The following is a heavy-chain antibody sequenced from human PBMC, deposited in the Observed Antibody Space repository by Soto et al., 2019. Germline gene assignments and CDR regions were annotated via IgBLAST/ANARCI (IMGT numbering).Heavy chain of an antibody. V-gene: IGHV3-23*01. CDR3: ARDKITGLFDY. D-gene: IGHD2-8*02. CDR2: ISGSGGST. J-gene: IGHJ4*02. Sequence: SYAMSWVRQAPGKGLEWVSAISGSGGSTYYADSVKGRFTISRDNSKNTLYLQMNSLRAADTAVYYCARDKITGLFDYWGQGNLVTVSS. CDR1: SYA.